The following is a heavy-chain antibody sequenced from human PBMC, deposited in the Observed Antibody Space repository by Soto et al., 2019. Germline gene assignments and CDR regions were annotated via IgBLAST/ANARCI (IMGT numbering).Heavy chain of an antibody. J-gene: IGHJ6*02. V-gene: IGHV3-23*01. CDR2: ISGSGGSI. Sequence: EVHLLESGGGLVQPGGSLRLSCAASGFTFSTYAMNWVRQAPGNGLEWVSAISGSGGSIHYADSVKGRFTISSDNSKNTLYLQMNSLRDEDTAVYHCVKGYWKGDVWGQGTTVTVSS. CDR3: VKGYWKGDV. CDR1: GFTFSTYA. D-gene: IGHD1-1*01.